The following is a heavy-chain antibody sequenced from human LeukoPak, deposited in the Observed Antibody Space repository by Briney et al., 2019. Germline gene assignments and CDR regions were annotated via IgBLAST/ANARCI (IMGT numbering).Heavy chain of an antibody. Sequence: GGSLRLSCAASGFTVSSNYMSWVRQAPGKGLEWVSAISGSGGSTYYADSVKGRSTISRDNSKNTLYLQMDSLRAEDTAVYYCAKDQVTMVRGPRYNWFDPWGQGTLVTVSS. V-gene: IGHV3-23*01. D-gene: IGHD3-10*01. J-gene: IGHJ5*02. CDR2: ISGSGGST. CDR1: GFTVSSNY. CDR3: AKDQVTMVRGPRYNWFDP.